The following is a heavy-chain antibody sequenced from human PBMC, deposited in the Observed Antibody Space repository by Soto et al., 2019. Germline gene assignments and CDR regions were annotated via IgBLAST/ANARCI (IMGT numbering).Heavy chain of an antibody. J-gene: IGHJ4*02. D-gene: IGHD6-25*01. CDR1: GYTFTTCD. CDR3: ARRKERSGPHYFDY. CDR2: MNPSNGNT. V-gene: IGHV1-8*02. Sequence: GASVKVSCKASGYTFTTCDVSWVRQASGQGLEWMGWMNPSNGNTGYAQKFQGRVTMTRNTSISTVYMELSGLRPDDTAVYYCARRKERSGPHYFDYWGQGTRVTVSS.